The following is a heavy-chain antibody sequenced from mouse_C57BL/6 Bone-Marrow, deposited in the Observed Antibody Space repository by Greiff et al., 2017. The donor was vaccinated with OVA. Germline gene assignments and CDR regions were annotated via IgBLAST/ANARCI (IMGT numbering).Heavy chain of an antibody. Sequence: EVKVVESGEGLVKPGGSLKLSCAASGFTFSSYAMSWVRQTPEKRLEWVAYISSGGDYIYYADTVKGRFTISRDNARNTLYLQMSSLKSEDTAMYYCTRDRDTVVAYWYFDVWGTGTTVTVSS. CDR1: GFTFSSYA. CDR3: TRDRDTVVAYWYFDV. CDR2: ISSGGDYI. V-gene: IGHV5-9-1*02. D-gene: IGHD1-1*01. J-gene: IGHJ1*03.